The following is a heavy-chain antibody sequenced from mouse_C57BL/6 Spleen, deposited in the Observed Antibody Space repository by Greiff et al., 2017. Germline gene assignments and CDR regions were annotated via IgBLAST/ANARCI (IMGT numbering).Heavy chain of an antibody. D-gene: IGHD2-4*01. CDR2: ISSGGDYI. V-gene: IGHV5-9-1*02. CDR1: GFTFSSYA. J-gene: IGHJ3*01. Sequence: EVKLVESGEGLVKPGGSLKLSCAASGFTFSSYAMSWVRQTPEKRLEWVAYISSGGDYIYYADTVKGRFNISRDNARNTLYLQMSSLKSEDTAMYYCTREEDYDAVFAYRGQGTLVTVSA. CDR3: TREEDYDAVFAY.